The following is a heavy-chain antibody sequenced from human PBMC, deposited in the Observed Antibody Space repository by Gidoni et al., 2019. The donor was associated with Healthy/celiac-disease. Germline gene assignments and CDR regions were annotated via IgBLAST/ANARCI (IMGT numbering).Heavy chain of an antibody. J-gene: IGHJ4*02. V-gene: IGHV3-23*01. Sequence: EVQLLESGGGLVQPGGSLRLSCAASGFPFSSYAMSWVRQAPGKGLGWVSAISGSGGSTYYADSVKGRFTISRDNSKNTLYLQMNSLRAEDTAVYYCAKDPQWLVPSFVDYWGQGTLVTVSS. CDR1: GFPFSSYA. CDR2: ISGSGGST. CDR3: AKDPQWLVPSFVDY. D-gene: IGHD6-19*01.